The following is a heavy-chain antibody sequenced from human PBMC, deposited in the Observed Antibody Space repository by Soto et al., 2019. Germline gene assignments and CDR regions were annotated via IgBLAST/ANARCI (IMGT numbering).Heavy chain of an antibody. D-gene: IGHD6-6*01. J-gene: IGHJ4*02. CDR1: GFTFSSYA. CDR3: ATMAEYSRSSRFDY. CDR2: ISGSGGST. Sequence: EVQLLDSGGGLVQPGGSLRLSCAASGFTFSSYALSWVRQAPGKGLEWVSGISGSGGSTFYADSGKGRFTISRDYSKNTMFLQLDSLRAEDTAVYYCATMAEYSRSSRFDYWGQGTLVTVSS. V-gene: IGHV3-23*01.